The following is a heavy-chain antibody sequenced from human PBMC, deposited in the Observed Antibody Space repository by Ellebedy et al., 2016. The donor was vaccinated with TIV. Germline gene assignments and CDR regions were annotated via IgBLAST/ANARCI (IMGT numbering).Heavy chain of an antibody. CDR3: AKPGNYYGTSGYYFDY. V-gene: IGHV3-23*01. J-gene: IGHJ4*02. Sequence: GESLKISCVASGFTFNSFAMSWVRQAPGKGLEWVSTISNSGESTNNADSGKGRFTISRDNSKSTLYLQMNSLRAEDTAVYYCAKPGNYYGTSGYYFDYWGQGTLVTVSS. CDR1: GFTFNSFA. CDR2: ISNSGEST. D-gene: IGHD3-22*01.